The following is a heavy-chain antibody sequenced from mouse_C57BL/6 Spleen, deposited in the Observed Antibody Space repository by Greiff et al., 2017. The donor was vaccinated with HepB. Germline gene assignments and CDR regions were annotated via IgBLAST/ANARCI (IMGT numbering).Heavy chain of an antibody. CDR3: ARRTVVDWYFDV. D-gene: IGHD1-1*01. Sequence: EVQRVESGGDLVKPGGSLKLSCAASGFTFSSYGMSWVRQTPDKRLEWVATISSGGSYTYYPDSVKGRFTISRDNAKNTLYLQMSSLKSEDTAMDYCARRTVVDWYFDVWGTGTTVTVSS. CDR1: GFTFSSYG. J-gene: IGHJ1*03. V-gene: IGHV5-6*01. CDR2: ISSGGSYT.